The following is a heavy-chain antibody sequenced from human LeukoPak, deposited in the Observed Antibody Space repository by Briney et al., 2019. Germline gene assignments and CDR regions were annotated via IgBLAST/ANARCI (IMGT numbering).Heavy chain of an antibody. D-gene: IGHD2-15*01. CDR1: GYTFTSYG. V-gene: IGHV1-18*01. CDR2: ISAYNGNT. CDR3: ARRRVRAADY. Sequence: ASVTVSCKSSGYTFTSYGISWVRQAPGQGLEWMGWISAYNGNTNYSQKLQGRVTITTDTSTSTAYMELRSLRSDDTAVYYCARRRVRAADYWGQGTLVTVSS. J-gene: IGHJ4*02.